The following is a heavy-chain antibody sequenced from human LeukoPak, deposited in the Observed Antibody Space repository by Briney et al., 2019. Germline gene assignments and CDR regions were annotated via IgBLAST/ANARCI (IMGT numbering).Heavy chain of an antibody. V-gene: IGHV3-23*01. J-gene: IGHJ4*02. D-gene: IGHD3-10*01. CDR2: XXXCGIST. Sequence: AAXXXTFTTXXXXXVRXXPXXXXXXVSXXXXCGISTYYADSVKGRFTISRDNSKNTLYLQMNSLRAEDTAVYYCANGATGITMVRGVIPQGYYFDYWGQGTLVTVSS. CDR3: ANGATGITMVRGVIPQGYYFDY. CDR1: XXTFTTXX.